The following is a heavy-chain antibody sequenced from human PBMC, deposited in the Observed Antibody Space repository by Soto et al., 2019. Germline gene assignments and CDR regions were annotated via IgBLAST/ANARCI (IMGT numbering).Heavy chain of an antibody. V-gene: IGHV5-51*01. Sequence: GESLKISCKGSGYSFTSYWIGWVRQMPGKGLEWMGIIYPGDSDTRYSPSFQCQVTISADKSISTAYLQWSSLKASDTAMYYCARHLRFLESVNYYYYGMDVCGQGTMVTDSS. J-gene: IGHJ6*02. CDR2: IYPGDSDT. CDR3: ARHLRFLESVNYYYYGMDV. CDR1: GYSFTSYW. D-gene: IGHD3-3*01.